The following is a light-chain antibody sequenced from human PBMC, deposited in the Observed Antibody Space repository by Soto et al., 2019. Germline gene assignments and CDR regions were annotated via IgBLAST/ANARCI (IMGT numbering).Light chain of an antibody. J-gene: IGLJ2*01. CDR1: SSNIGSNT. Sequence: QSVLTQPPSASGTPGQMVTISCSGSSSNIGSNTVNWYQQLPGMAPKLLIYNNSQRPSGVPDRFSGSKSGTSASLAISGLQSEDEDDYYCPAWDDSLRGLEFGGGTKLTVL. CDR2: NNS. V-gene: IGLV1-44*01. CDR3: PAWDDSLRGLE.